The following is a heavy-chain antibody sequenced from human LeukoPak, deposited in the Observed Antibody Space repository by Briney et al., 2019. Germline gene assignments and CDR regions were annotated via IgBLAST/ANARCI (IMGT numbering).Heavy chain of an antibody. CDR3: AAQYYYDSSGYRFDY. D-gene: IGHD3-22*01. CDR2: IIPIFGTA. Sequence: ASVKVSCKASGGTFSSYATSWVRQAPGQGLEWMGGIIPIFGTANCAQKFQGRVTITTDESTSTAYMELSSLRSEDTAVYYCAAQYYYDSSGYRFDYWGQGTLVTVSS. J-gene: IGHJ4*02. V-gene: IGHV1-69*05. CDR1: GGTFSSYA.